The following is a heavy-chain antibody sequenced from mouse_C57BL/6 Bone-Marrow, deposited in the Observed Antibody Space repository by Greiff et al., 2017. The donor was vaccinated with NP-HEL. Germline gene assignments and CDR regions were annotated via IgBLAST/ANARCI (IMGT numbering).Heavy chain of an antibody. V-gene: IGHV1-81*01. Sequence: QVQLQQSGAELARPGASVKLSCKASGYTFTSYGISWVKQRTGQGLEWIGEIYPRSGNTYYNEKFKGKATLTADKSSSTAYMELRSLTSEDSAVYFCGGYYYGSSWFAYWGQGTLVTVSA. CDR2: IYPRSGNT. J-gene: IGHJ3*01. CDR1: GYTFTSYG. D-gene: IGHD1-1*01. CDR3: GGYYYGSSWFAY.